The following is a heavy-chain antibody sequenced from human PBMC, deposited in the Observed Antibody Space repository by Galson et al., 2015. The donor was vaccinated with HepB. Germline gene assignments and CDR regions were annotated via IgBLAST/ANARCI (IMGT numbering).Heavy chain of an antibody. J-gene: IGHJ3*02. CDR1: GFTFSSYA. CDR2: ISGSGGST. V-gene: IGHV3-23*01. Sequence: SLRLSCAASGFTFSSYAMSWVRQAPGKGLEWVSAISGSGGSTYYADSVKGRFTISRDNFKNTLYLQMNSLRAEDTAVYYCAKDSTMIVVDNDAFDIWGQGTMVTVSS. D-gene: IGHD3-22*01. CDR3: AKDSTMIVVDNDAFDI.